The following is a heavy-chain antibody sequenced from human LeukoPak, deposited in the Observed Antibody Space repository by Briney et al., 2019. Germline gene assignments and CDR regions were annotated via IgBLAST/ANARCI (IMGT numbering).Heavy chain of an antibody. J-gene: IGHJ4*02. V-gene: IGHV1-18*01. D-gene: IGHD6-19*01. CDR3: ARAGITSGWVQNMDY. CDR2: ISAYNGNT. CDR1: GYTFTSYG. Sequence: ASVKVSCKASGYTFTSYGINWVRQAPGQGLEWMGWISAYNGNTKHAQKLQGRVTMTTDKSTSTAYMELRSLRSDDTAVYYCARAGITSGWVQNMDYWGQGTLVTVSS.